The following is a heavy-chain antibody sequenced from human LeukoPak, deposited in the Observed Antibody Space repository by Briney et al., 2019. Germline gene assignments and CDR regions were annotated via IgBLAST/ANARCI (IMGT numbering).Heavy chain of an antibody. CDR2: INPNRGGT. Sequence: ASVKVSCKASGYTFTGYYIFWVRQAPGQGLEGMGWINPNRGGTNYAQKFQGRVTLPRATSISTAYMELSRLRSDDTAVFYCARGHHYFVSGSYYNFWGQGTLVTVSS. CDR3: ARGHHYFVSGSYYNF. CDR1: GYTFTGYY. D-gene: IGHD3-10*01. J-gene: IGHJ1*01. V-gene: IGHV1-2*02.